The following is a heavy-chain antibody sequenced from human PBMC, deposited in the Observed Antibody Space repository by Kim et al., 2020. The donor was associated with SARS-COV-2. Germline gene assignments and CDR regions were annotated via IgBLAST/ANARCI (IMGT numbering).Heavy chain of an antibody. J-gene: IGHJ4*02. V-gene: IGHV3-30*02. D-gene: IGHD3-10*01. CDR3: AKNRGVFYFGESHRLAQ. Sequence: SVKGRFTVSKDNAQETLYLHMSSLRPDDTAVYYCAKNRGVFYFGESHRLAQWGQGTLVTVSS.